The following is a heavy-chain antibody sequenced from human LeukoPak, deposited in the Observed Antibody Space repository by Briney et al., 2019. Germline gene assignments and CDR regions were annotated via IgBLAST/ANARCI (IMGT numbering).Heavy chain of an antibody. CDR2: IYNSGTT. J-gene: IGHJ4*02. Sequence: HPGGSLRLSCGASGFTVSSTYMSCVRQAPGRGLEWVSLIYNSGTTFYADSVQGRFTISRDNSKHTLYPQTNRLRAEATAIYYCARDSSSFPNFFAFWGQGTLVTVSS. CDR3: ARDSSSFPNFFAF. D-gene: IGHD3-10*01. CDR1: GFTVSSTY. V-gene: IGHV3-53*01.